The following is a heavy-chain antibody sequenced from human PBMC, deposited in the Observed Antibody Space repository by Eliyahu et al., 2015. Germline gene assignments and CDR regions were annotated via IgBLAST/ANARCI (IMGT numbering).Heavy chain of an antibody. V-gene: IGHV6-1*01. CDR3: ALILTDSRVAVAVAGTGY. D-gene: IGHD6-19*01. J-gene: IGHJ4*02. CDR2: TYYRSKWYN. Sequence: QVQLQQSGPGLVKPSQTLSLTCAISGDSVXSNXAXWXWIRQSPSRGLEWLGRTYYRSKWYNDYAVSVKSRITINPDTSKNQFSLQLNSVTPEDTAVYYCALILTDSRVAVAVAGTGYWGQGTLVTVSS. CDR1: GDSVXSNXAX.